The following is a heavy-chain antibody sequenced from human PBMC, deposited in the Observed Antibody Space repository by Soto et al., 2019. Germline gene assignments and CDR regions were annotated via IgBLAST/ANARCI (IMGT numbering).Heavy chain of an antibody. CDR3: ARVYYYGSGSYYYGPFDY. CDR1: GGTFSSYA. Sequence: ASVKVSCKASGGTFSSYAISWVRQAPGQGLEWMGGIIPIFGTANYAQKFQGRVTITADESTSTAYMELSSLRSEDTAVYYCARVYYYGSGSYYYGPFDYWGQGTLVTVSS. D-gene: IGHD3-10*01. J-gene: IGHJ4*02. V-gene: IGHV1-69*13. CDR2: IIPIFGTA.